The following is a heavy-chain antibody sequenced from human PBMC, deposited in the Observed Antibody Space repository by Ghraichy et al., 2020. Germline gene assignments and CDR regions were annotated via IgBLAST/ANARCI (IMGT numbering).Heavy chain of an antibody. J-gene: IGHJ5*02. CDR2: INHSGST. Sequence: SQTLSLTCAVYGGSFSGYYWSWIRQPPGKGPEWIGEINHSGSTNYNPSLKSRVTISVDTSKNQFSLKLSSVTAADTAVYYCARGGGLKITMVRGVIIKRWFDPWGQGTLVTVSS. V-gene: IGHV4-34*01. CDR1: GGSFSGYY. D-gene: IGHD3-10*01. CDR3: ARGGGLKITMVRGVIIKRWFDP.